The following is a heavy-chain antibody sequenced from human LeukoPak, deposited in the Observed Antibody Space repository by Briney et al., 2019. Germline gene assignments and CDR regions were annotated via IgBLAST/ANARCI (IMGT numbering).Heavy chain of an antibody. J-gene: IGHJ4*02. CDR2: IYYSGST. CDR3: ARGLWLRSLDY. D-gene: IGHD5-12*01. V-gene: IGHV4-39*07. Sequence: SETLSLTCTVSGGSISSSSYSWGWIRQPPGKGLEWIGSIYYSGSTYYNPSLKSRVTISVDTSKNQFSLKLSSVTAADTAVYYCARGLWLRSLDYWGQGTLVTVS. CDR1: GGSISSSSYS.